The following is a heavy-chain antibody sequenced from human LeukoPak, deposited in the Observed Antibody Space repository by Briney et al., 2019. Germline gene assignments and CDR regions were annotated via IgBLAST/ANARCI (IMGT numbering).Heavy chain of an antibody. V-gene: IGHV1-2*02. D-gene: IGHD3-10*01. J-gene: IGHJ4*02. Sequence: SVKVSCKASGYTFTDYHMHWVRQAPGQGLEWLGWINPNDGGTNYAQKFQGRVTMTRDTSISTAYMELSSLRSDDTAVYYCARDRGGGSGTYYILYWGLGSLVTVSS. CDR3: ARDRGGGSGTYYILY. CDR1: GYTFTDYH. CDR2: INPNDGGT.